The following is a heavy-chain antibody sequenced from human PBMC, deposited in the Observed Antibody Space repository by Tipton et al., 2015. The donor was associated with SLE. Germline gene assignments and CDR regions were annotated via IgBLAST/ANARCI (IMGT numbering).Heavy chain of an antibody. V-gene: IGHV4-59*12. CDR2: ISYSGSS. CDR3: ARDCDFRNALDL. J-gene: IGHJ2*01. D-gene: IGHD1-14*01. Sequence: TLSLTCTVSGGSISSYYWSWIRQPPGKGLEWIGYISYSGSSSYNPPLRSRVTISVDTSKNQFSLKLSSVTAADTAVYYCARDCDFRNALDLWGRGTLVTVSS. CDR1: GGSISSYY.